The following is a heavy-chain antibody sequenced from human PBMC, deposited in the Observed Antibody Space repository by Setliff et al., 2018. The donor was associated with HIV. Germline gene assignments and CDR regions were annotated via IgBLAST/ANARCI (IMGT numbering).Heavy chain of an antibody. J-gene: IGHJ4*02. CDR1: GGSFSGYY. D-gene: IGHD2-15*01. V-gene: IGHV4-34*09. Sequence: SETLSLTCAVYGGSFSGYYWNWIRQPPGKGLEWIGEINHSGSTNYNPSLKSRLTVSIDTSKNHLSLKVISVSVADTAMYFCARGKDPGLYFDNWRQGTLVTVSS. CDR2: INHSGST. CDR3: ARGKDPGLYFDN.